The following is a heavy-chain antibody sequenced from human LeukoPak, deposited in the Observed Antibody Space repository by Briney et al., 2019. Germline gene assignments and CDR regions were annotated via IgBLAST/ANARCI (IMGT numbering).Heavy chain of an antibody. Sequence: GGSLRLSCAASGFTFSSYAMSWVRQAPGKGLEWVSAISGSGGSTYYADSVKGRFTIFRDNSKNTLYLQMNSLRAEDTAVYYCAKPGYSSGWYNAFDIWGQGTMVTVSS. D-gene: IGHD6-19*01. J-gene: IGHJ3*02. CDR2: ISGSGGST. CDR1: GFTFSSYA. CDR3: AKPGYSSGWYNAFDI. V-gene: IGHV3-23*01.